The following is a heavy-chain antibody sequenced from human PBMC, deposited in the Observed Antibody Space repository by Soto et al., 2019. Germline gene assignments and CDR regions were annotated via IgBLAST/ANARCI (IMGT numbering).Heavy chain of an antibody. V-gene: IGHV1-58*01. CDR2: IVVGSGNT. CDR3: AALSTYYYDSSGYYYERLNWFDP. J-gene: IGHJ5*02. D-gene: IGHD3-22*01. Sequence: GASVKVSCKASGFTFTSSAVQWVRQARGQRLEWIGWIVVGSGNTNYAQKFQERVTITRDMSTSTAYMELSSLRSEDTAVYYCAALSTYYYDSSGYYYERLNWFDPWG. CDR1: GFTFTSSA.